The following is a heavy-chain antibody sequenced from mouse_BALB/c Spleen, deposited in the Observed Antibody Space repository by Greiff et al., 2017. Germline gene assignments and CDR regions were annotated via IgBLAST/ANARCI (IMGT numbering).Heavy chain of an antibody. CDR3: ARYYGSSYYYAMDY. CDR1: EFTFSSYA. Sequence: EVMLVESGGGLVKPGGSLKLSCAASEFTFSSYAMSWVRQSPEKRLEWVAEISSGGSYTYYPDTVTGRFTISRDNAKNTLYLEMSSLRSEDTAMYYCARYYGSSYYYAMDYWGQGTSVTVSS. D-gene: IGHD1-1*01. CDR2: ISSGGSYT. J-gene: IGHJ4*01. V-gene: IGHV5-9-4*01.